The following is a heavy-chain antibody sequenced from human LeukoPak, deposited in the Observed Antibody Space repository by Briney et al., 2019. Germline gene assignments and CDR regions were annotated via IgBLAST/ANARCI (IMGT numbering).Heavy chain of an antibody. Sequence: SETLSLTCTVSVGSISSYYWSWSRQPPGKGLGRIGYIYYSGSTNYNPSLKSQVTISVDTSKNQSSLKLRSVPAAETGVYYCARLGYSGYDQWLTFFDYWGQGTLVTVSS. D-gene: IGHD5-12*01. CDR1: VGSISSYY. V-gene: IGHV4-59*08. CDR3: ARLGYSGYDQWLTFFDY. CDR2: IYYSGST. J-gene: IGHJ4*02.